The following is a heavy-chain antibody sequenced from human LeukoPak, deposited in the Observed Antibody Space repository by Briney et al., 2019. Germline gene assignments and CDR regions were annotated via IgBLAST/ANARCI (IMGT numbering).Heavy chain of an antibody. CDR3: AREDTAMVTCDY. CDR1: GFTFSDYY. CDR2: ISSSGSTI. V-gene: IGHV3-11*01. D-gene: IGHD5-18*01. J-gene: IGHJ4*02. Sequence: GGSLRLSCAASGFTFSDYYMSWIRQAPGKGLEWVSYISSSGSTIYYADSVKGRFTISRDNAKNSLYLQMNSLRAEGTAVYYCAREDTAMVTCDYWGQGTLVTVSS.